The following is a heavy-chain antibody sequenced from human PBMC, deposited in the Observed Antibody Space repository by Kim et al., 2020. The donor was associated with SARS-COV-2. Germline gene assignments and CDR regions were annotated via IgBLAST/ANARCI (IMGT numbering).Heavy chain of an antibody. CDR3: TTFYGSGSYIKVHDDY. V-gene: IGHV3-15*01. Sequence: GGSLRLSCAASGFTFSNAWMSWVRQAPGKGLEWVGRIKSKTDGGTTDYAAPVKGRFTISRDDSKNTLYLQMNSLKTEDTAVYYCTTFYGSGSYIKVHDDYWGQGTLVTVSS. D-gene: IGHD3-10*01. CDR1: GFTFSNAW. J-gene: IGHJ4*02. CDR2: IKSKTDGGTT.